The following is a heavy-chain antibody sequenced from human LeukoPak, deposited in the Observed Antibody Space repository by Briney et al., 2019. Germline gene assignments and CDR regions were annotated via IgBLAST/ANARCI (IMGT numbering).Heavy chain of an antibody. CDR3: ARRLGYTAMVTRFDP. D-gene: IGHD5-18*01. CDR1: GYTFTSYD. J-gene: IGHJ5*02. Sequence: ASVKVSXKASGYTFTSYDINWVRQATGQGLEWMGWMNPNSGNTGYAQKFQGRVTITRNTSISTAYMELSSLRSEDTAVYYCARRLGYTAMVTRFDPWGQGTLVTVSS. CDR2: MNPNSGNT. V-gene: IGHV1-8*03.